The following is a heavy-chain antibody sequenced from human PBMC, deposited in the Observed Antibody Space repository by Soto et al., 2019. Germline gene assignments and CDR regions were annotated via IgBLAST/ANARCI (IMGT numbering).Heavy chain of an antibody. CDR3: ARAIAAGWFDP. J-gene: IGHJ5*02. CDR1: GGSISSSNW. CDR2: IYHSGRT. D-gene: IGHD6-25*01. Sequence: QVQLQESGPGLVKPSGTLSLTCAVSGGSISSSNWWSWVRQPPGKGLEWIGEIYHSGRTNYNPSLKSRVTISVAKSNNQFSLKPSSVTAAETAVYYCARAIAAGWFDPWGQGTLVTVSS. V-gene: IGHV4-4*02.